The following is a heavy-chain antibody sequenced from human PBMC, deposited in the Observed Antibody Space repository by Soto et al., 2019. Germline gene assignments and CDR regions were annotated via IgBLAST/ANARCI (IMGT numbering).Heavy chain of an antibody. V-gene: IGHV1-69*12. CDR3: ARPSCGAACYYYGMDV. Sequence: QVQLVQSGAEVKKPGSSVKVSCKASGGTFSSYTISWVRQAPGQGLEWMGGIIPTFGTADYAQKFQGRVTITADESTGTGYMGLSSLRSEDTALYYCARPSCGAACYYYGMDVWGQGTAVTVSS. D-gene: IGHD2-21*01. CDR1: GGTFSSYT. CDR2: IIPTFGTA. J-gene: IGHJ6*02.